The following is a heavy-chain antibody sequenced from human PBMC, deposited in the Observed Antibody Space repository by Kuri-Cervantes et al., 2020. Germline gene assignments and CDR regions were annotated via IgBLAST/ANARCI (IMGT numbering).Heavy chain of an antibody. CDR3: ARAPLIAAAGTVDYYYYGMDV. D-gene: IGHD6-13*01. J-gene: IGHJ6*02. CDR2: ISYDGSNK. CDR1: GFTFSSYA. Sequence: GESLKISCAASGFTFSSYAMHWVRQAPGKGLEWVAVISYDGSNKYYADSVKGRFTISRDNSKNTLYLQMNSLRAEDTAVYYCARAPLIAAAGTVDYYYYGMDVWGQGTTVTVSS. V-gene: IGHV3-30-3*01.